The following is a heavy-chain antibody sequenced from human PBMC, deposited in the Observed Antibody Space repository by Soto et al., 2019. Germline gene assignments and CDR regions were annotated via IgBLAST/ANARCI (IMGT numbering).Heavy chain of an antibody. CDR3: ARDIGSYAYGEGY. CDR2: VYSSGTT. Sequence: SETLSLTCSVSGGSINSYWWSWIRQPAGKGLEWIVRVYSSGTTDYNPSLNSRATMSVETSKNQFSLKLSSVTAADTAVYYCARDIGSYAYGEGYWGQGIQVTVS. J-gene: IGHJ4*02. D-gene: IGHD3-10*01. V-gene: IGHV4-4*07. CDR1: GGSINSYW.